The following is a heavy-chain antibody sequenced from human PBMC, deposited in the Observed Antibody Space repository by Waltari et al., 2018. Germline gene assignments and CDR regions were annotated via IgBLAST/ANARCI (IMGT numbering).Heavy chain of an antibody. J-gene: IGHJ4*02. D-gene: IGHD5-18*01. CDR2: SYSGGST. CDR3: ASGAYSYGLYDY. CDR1: GFTVNSNY. V-gene: IGHV3-66*02. Sequence: EVQLVESGGGLVQPGGSLRLSCAASGFTVNSNYMSWVRQAPGKGRELVSVSYSGGSTYYADAVKGRFTISRDNSKNTLYLQMNSLRTEDTAVYYCASGAYSYGLYDYWGQGTLVTVSS.